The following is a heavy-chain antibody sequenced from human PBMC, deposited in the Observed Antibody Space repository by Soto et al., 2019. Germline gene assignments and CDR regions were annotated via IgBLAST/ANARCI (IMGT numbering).Heavy chain of an antibody. CDR1: GGSISSYY. CDR2: IYYSGST. CDR3: ARDFSGSYRFDY. Sequence: SEILSHTRTVSGGSISSYYWSWIRQPPGKGLEWIGYIYYSGSTNYNPSLKSRVTISVDTSKNQFSLKLSSVTAADTAVYYCARDFSGSYRFDYWGQGTLVTVSS. J-gene: IGHJ4*02. V-gene: IGHV4-59*01. D-gene: IGHD1-26*01.